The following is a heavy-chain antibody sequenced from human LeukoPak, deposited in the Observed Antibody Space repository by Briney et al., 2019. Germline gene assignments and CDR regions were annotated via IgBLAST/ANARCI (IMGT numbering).Heavy chain of an antibody. CDR2: IIPILGIA. D-gene: IGHD3-22*01. V-gene: IGHV1-69*04. CDR1: GGTFSSYT. CDR3: ARDGYYDSSGYRLAP. J-gene: IGHJ5*02. Sequence: ASVKVSCKASGGTFSSYTISWVRQAPGQGLEWMGRIIPILGIANYAQKLQGRVTITADKSTSTAYMELSSLRSEDTAVYYCARDGYYDSSGYRLAPWGQGTLVTVSS.